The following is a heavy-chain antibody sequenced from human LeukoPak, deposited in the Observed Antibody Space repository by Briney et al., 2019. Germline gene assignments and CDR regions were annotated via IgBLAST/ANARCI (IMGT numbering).Heavy chain of an antibody. V-gene: IGHV1-69*04. CDR3: ARVLDYDILTGYPGGYYGMDV. CDR2: IIPILGIA. Sequence: SVKVSCKASGGTFSSYAISWVRQAPGQGLEWMGRIIPILGIANYAQKFQGRVTMTRDTSTSTVYMELSSLRSEDTAVYYCARVLDYDILTGYPGGYYGMDVWGQGTTVTVSS. J-gene: IGHJ6*02. D-gene: IGHD3-9*01. CDR1: GGTFSSYA.